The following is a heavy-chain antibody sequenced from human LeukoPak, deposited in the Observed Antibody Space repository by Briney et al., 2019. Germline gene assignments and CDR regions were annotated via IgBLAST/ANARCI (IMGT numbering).Heavy chain of an antibody. CDR3: ARAGGSSWRVFDY. V-gene: IGHV5-51*01. CDR1: GYSFTNQW. D-gene: IGHD6-6*01. Sequence: GESLKISCKASGYSFTNQWIGWVRQMPGKGLELMGNIYPDDSDTTYSPSFQGRVTISADKSISTAYLQWSSLTASDTAMYYCARAGGSSWRVFDYWGQGTLVTVSS. CDR2: IYPDDSDT. J-gene: IGHJ4*02.